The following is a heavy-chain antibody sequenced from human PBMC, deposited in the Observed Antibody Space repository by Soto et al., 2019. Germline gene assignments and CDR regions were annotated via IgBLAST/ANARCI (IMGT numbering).Heavy chain of an antibody. D-gene: IGHD3-10*01. CDR1: GFTFSTYG. V-gene: IGHV3-33*01. CDR3: ARDLGAFNYGSAYFDY. CDR2: IWYDGSNQ. Sequence: PGGSLRLSCAPSGFTFSTYGMHWVRQAPGKGLEWVAVIWYDGSNQYYADSVKGRFTISRDNSKNMLYLQMNSLRAEDTAAYYCARDLGAFNYGSAYFDYCGQRTPVTVSS. J-gene: IGHJ4*02.